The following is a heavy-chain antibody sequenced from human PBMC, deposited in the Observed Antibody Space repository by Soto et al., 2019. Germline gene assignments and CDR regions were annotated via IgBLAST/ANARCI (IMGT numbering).Heavy chain of an antibody. Sequence: EAQLVESGGGLVQPGGSLRLSCAASGFTFSSYWMHWVRQAPGKGLVWVSRINPDGRTTNYADSVKGRFTISRDNANDSLFLQMNSLRAEDTAVYYCARVRVSGYEFDPWGEGTLITVSS. CDR3: ARVRVSGYEFDP. CDR2: INPDGRTT. CDR1: GFTFSSYW. V-gene: IGHV3-74*01. D-gene: IGHD5-12*01. J-gene: IGHJ5*02.